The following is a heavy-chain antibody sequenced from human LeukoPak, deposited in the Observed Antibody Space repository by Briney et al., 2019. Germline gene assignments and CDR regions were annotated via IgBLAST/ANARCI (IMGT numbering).Heavy chain of an antibody. CDR3: ARQARGYSGYDYFDH. J-gene: IGHJ4*02. CDR2: IYYSGST. V-gene: IGHV4-59*01. CDR1: GGSISSYY. D-gene: IGHD5-12*01. Sequence: SETLSLTCTVSGGSISSYYWSWIRQPPGKGLEWIGYIYYSGSTNYNPSLKSRVTISVDTSKNQFSLKLSSVTAADTAVYYCARQARGYSGYDYFDHWGQGALVTVSS.